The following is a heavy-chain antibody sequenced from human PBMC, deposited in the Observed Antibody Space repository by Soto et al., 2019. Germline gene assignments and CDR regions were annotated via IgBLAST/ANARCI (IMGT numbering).Heavy chain of an antibody. CDR2: ISYDGSNK. CDR1: GFTFSSYG. CDR3: AKAATDSSGYYRFDP. J-gene: IGHJ5*02. D-gene: IGHD3-22*01. Sequence: LRLSCAASGFTFSSYGMHWVRQAPGKGLEWVAVISYDGSNKYYADSVKGRFTISRDNSKNTLYLQMNSLRAEDTAVYYCAKAATDSSGYYRFDPWGQGTLVTVSS. V-gene: IGHV3-30*18.